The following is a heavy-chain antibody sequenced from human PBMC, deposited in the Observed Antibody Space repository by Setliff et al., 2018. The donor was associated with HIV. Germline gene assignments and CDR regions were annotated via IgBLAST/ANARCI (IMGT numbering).Heavy chain of an antibody. CDR1: GFTVSDNY. D-gene: IGHD3-16*01. CDR2: IYSDGRT. Sequence: GGSLRLSCAASGFTVSDNYMTWVRQAPGKGLEWVSFIYSDGRTFYTDSVQGRFTISRDDSKNMLYLQMHSVRVDDTAAYYCAKGVKWLDPWGQGTLVTVSS. V-gene: IGHV3-53*01. J-gene: IGHJ5*02. CDR3: AKGVKWLDP.